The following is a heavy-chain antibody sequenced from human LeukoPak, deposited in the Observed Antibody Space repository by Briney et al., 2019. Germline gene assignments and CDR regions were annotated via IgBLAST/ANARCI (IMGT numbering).Heavy chain of an antibody. Sequence: ASVKVSCKASGYTFTGYYMHWVRQAPGQGLEWMGWINPNSGGTNYAQKFQGRVTMTRDTSISTAYMELSRLRSDDTAVYYCARDFGGDYGFIQDYWGQRTLVTVSS. CDR3: ARDFGGDYGFIQDY. CDR1: GYTFTGYY. V-gene: IGHV1-2*02. CDR2: INPNSGGT. J-gene: IGHJ4*02. D-gene: IGHD4-17*01.